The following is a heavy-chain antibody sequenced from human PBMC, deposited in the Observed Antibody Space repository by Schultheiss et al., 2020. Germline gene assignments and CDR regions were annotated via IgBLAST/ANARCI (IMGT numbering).Heavy chain of an antibody. CDR1: GGSISSSSYY. V-gene: IGHV4-39*07. Sequence: SATLSLTCTVSGGSISSSSYYWGWIRQPPGKGLEWIGSIYYSGSTYYNPSLKSRVTISVDTSKNQFSLKLSSVTAADTAVYYCARDRSSYYDFWSGYLGFDPWGQGTLVTVSS. D-gene: IGHD3-3*01. CDR2: IYYSGST. J-gene: IGHJ5*02. CDR3: ARDRSSYYDFWSGYLGFDP.